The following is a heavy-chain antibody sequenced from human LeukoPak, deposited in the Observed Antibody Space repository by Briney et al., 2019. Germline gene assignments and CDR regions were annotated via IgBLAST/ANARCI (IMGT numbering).Heavy chain of an antibody. Sequence: PSETLSLTCTVSGGSISSYYWSWIRQPAGKGLEWIGRTYTSGSTNYNPSLKSRVTMSVDTSKNQFSLKLSSVTAADTAVYYCARDTIFGVVIRRFDYWGQGTLVTVSS. CDR1: GGSISSYY. D-gene: IGHD3-3*01. CDR2: TYTSGST. V-gene: IGHV4-4*07. J-gene: IGHJ4*02. CDR3: ARDTIFGVVIRRFDY.